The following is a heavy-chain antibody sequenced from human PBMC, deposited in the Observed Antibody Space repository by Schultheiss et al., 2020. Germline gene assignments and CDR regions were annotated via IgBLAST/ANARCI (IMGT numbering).Heavy chain of an antibody. Sequence: GGSLRLSCAASGFTFSSYDMHWVRQATGKGLEWVSAIGTAGDPYYPGSVKGRFTISRDNSKNTLYLQMNSLRAEDTAVYYCAKDLWITPVRYFMDVWGEGTTVTVSS. CDR2: IGTAGDP. J-gene: IGHJ6*03. CDR3: AKDLWITPVRYFMDV. CDR1: GFTFSSYD. V-gene: IGHV3-13*05. D-gene: IGHD5-12*01.